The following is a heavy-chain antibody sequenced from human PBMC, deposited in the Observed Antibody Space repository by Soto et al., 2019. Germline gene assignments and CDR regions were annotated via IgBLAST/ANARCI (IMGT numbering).Heavy chain of an antibody. CDR2: IRSKAYGGAT. J-gene: IGHJ4*02. D-gene: IGHD1-20*01. V-gene: IGHV3-49*03. CDR1: GFTFGDYA. Sequence: GGSLRLSCAASGFTFGDYAMNWFRQAPGKGLEWLGFIRSKAYGGATDYAASVKGRFTISRDDSKGIAYLQMNSLKTEDTAVYYCSTTVITAPLFEYWGQGTVVTVSS. CDR3: STTVITAPLFEY.